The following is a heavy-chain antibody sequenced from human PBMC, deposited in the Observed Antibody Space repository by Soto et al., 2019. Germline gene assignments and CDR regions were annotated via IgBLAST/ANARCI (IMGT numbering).Heavy chain of an antibody. Sequence: GASVKVSCKASGYTFTSYAMHWVRQAPGQRLEWMGWINAGNGNTKYSQKLKGRVTITRDTSASTAYMELSSLRSEDTAVYYCARVMPTFILYWFGPWGHVPFFTVSS. D-gene: IGHD3-16*01. CDR1: GYTFTSYA. CDR2: INAGNGNT. CDR3: ARVMPTFILYWFGP. V-gene: IGHV1-3*01. J-gene: IGHJ5*02.